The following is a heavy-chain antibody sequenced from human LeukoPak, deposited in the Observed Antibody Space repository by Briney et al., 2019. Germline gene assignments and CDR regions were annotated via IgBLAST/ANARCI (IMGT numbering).Heavy chain of an antibody. D-gene: IGHD3-3*01. J-gene: IGHJ6*04. Sequence: PSETLSLTCTVSGGSISSSSYYWGWIRQPPGKGLGWIGSIYYSGSTYYNPSLKSRVTISVDTSKNQFSLKLSSVTAADTAVYYCARVRITILAMDVWGKGTTVTISS. CDR3: ARVRITILAMDV. CDR1: GGSISSSSYY. CDR2: IYYSGST. V-gene: IGHV4-39*07.